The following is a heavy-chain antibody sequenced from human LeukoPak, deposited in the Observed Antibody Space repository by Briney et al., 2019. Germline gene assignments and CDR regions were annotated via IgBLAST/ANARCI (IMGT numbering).Heavy chain of an antibody. D-gene: IGHD3-10*01. Sequence: GGSLRLSCAASGYTFSSHGMSWVRQAPGKGLEWVSTISGSGDNTYYADSVKGRFTISRDNSKNTLYLQMNSLRAEDTAVYYCARVTYGSGTYGAFNYWGQGTLVTVSS. CDR1: GYTFSSHG. CDR2: ISGSGDNT. V-gene: IGHV3-23*01. CDR3: ARVTYGSGTYGAFNY. J-gene: IGHJ4*02.